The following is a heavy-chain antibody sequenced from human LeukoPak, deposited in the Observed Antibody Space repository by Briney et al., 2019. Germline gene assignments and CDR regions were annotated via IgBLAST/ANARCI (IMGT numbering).Heavy chain of an antibody. CDR2: INYSGST. CDR3: ARGLEYDILTGTEGYYFDY. Sequence: PSETLSLTCAVYGGSFSGYYWSWIRQPPGKGLEWIGEINYSGSTNYNPSFKSRVTISVHTSKNQFSLKLSSVTAAHTAVYYCARGLEYDILTGTEGYYFDYWGQGTLVTVSS. V-gene: IGHV4-34*01. CDR1: GGSFSGYY. J-gene: IGHJ4*02. D-gene: IGHD3-9*01.